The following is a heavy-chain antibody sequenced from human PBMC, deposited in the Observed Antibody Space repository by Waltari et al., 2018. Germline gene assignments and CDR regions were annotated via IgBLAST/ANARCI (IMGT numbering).Heavy chain of an antibody. V-gene: IGHV4-59*01. Sequence: QVQLQESGPGLVKPSETLSLTCTVSGDSISAYYWSLLRQPPGKGLGWVGYISYRGNTNYNPSLKSRVTMSLDTSKNQFSLTLRSVTAADTAVYYCARAAFGAWFDPWGQGTLVTVSS. CDR2: ISYRGNT. CDR3: ARAAFGAWFDP. J-gene: IGHJ5*02. D-gene: IGHD3-10*01. CDR1: GDSISAYY.